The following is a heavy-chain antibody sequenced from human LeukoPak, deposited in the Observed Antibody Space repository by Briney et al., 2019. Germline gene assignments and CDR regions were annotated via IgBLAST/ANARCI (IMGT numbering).Heavy chain of an antibody. J-gene: IGHJ4*02. CDR3: ARVEIIRYSYGVDY. Sequence: SETLSLTCAVSGGSISSSNWWSWIRQPPGKGLEWIGEINHSGSTNYNPSLKSRVTISVDTSKNQFSLKLSSVTAADTAVYYCARVEIIRYSYGVDYWGQGTLVTVSS. D-gene: IGHD5-18*01. CDR2: INHSGST. CDR1: GGSISSSNW. V-gene: IGHV4-4*02.